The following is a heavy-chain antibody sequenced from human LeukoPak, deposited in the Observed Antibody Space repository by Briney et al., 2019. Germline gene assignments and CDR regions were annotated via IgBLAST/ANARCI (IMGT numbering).Heavy chain of an antibody. J-gene: IGHJ4*02. CDR1: GFTLTSSD. Sequence: GGSLRLSCAASGFTLTSSDMNWVRQAPGKGLEWVSFMRYDEGIKYYADSVKGRFTISRDTSKNTLYLQMNSLRPEDTAVYYCAKDGTSHFDYWGQGTLVIVSS. D-gene: IGHD6-13*01. CDR3: AKDGTSHFDY. CDR2: MRYDEGIK. V-gene: IGHV3-30*02.